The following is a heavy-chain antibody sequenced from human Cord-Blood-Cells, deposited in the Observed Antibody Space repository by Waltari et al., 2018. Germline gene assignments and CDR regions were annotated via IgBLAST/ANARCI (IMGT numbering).Heavy chain of an antibody. CDR1: GFSLSTASMG. D-gene: IGHD3-10*01. Sequence: QVTLTESGPVLVKPTETLTLTCTVPGFSLSTASMGVSWTRQPPGKALEWLAHIFSNDEKSYSTSLKSRLTISKDTSKSQVVLTMTNMDPVDTATYYCARINGDYWYFDLWGRGTLVTVSS. J-gene: IGHJ2*01. CDR3: ARINGDYWYFDL. CDR2: IFSNDEK. V-gene: IGHV2-26*01.